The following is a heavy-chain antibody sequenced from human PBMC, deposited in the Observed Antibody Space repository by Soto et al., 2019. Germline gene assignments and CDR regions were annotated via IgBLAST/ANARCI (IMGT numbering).Heavy chain of an antibody. V-gene: IGHV1-8*01. CDR3: AREVTMVRGVNSNYYYYYIDV. CDR2: MNPNSGNT. CDR1: GYTFTSYD. Sequence: GASVKVSCKASGYTFTSYDINWVRQATGQGLEWMGWMNPNSGNTGYAQKFQGRVTMTRSTSISTAYMELSSLRSEDTAVYYCAREVTMVRGVNSNYYYYYIDVWGKGTTVTVSS. J-gene: IGHJ6*03. D-gene: IGHD3-10*01.